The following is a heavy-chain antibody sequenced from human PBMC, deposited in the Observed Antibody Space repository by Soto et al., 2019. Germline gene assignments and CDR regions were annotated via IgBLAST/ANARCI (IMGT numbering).Heavy chain of an antibody. CDR1: GFTFSSYA. CDR3: AKEGANPTWYYYYGMDV. CDR2: ISGSGGST. Sequence: GGSLRLSCAASGFTFSSYAMSWVRQAPGKGLEWVSAISGSGGSTYYADSVKGRFTISRDNSKNTLYLQMNSLRAEDTAVYYCAKEGANPTWYYYYGMDVWGQGTTVTVSS. V-gene: IGHV3-23*01. J-gene: IGHJ6*02.